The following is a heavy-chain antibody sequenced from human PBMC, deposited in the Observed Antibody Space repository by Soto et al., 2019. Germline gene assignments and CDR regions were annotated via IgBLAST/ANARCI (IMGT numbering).Heavy chain of an antibody. CDR2: ITGSGGST. D-gene: IGHD2-8*01. V-gene: IGHV3-23*01. CDR3: AKKYCTNDVCHTFGPGLFEC. J-gene: IGHJ4*02. CDR1: GFTFSSYA. Sequence: EVQLLESGGGLVQSGGSLRLSCVASGFTFSSYAMNWVRQTPGKGLEWVSVITGSGGSTKYADSVKGRFTISRDNSKNTLYLQMNSLRAEETAVYYCAKKYCTNDVCHTFGPGLFECWGQGTLVTVST.